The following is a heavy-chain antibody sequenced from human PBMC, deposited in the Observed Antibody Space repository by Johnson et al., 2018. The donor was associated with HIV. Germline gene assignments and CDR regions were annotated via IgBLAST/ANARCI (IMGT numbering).Heavy chain of an antibody. CDR2: ISSSGSTI. CDR3: ARDRRIMITFGADVFDI. D-gene: IGHD3-16*01. Sequence: QVQLVESGGGLVKPGGSLRLSCAASGFTFSDYYMSWIRQAPGKGLEWVSYISSSGSTIYYADSVKGRFTISRDHAENSLYLQMNSLRAEDTALYYCARDRRIMITFGADVFDIWGQGTMVTVSS. J-gene: IGHJ3*02. V-gene: IGHV3-11*01. CDR1: GFTFSDYY.